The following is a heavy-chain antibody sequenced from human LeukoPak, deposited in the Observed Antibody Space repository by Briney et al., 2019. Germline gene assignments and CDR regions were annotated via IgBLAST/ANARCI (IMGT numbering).Heavy chain of an antibody. J-gene: IGHJ4*02. CDR1: RFTFDNYA. V-gene: IGHV3-9*01. CDR3: AKVRGTYSSGYFFDY. CDR2: ISWNSGYI. Sequence: PGGSLRLSCAASRFTFDNYAMHWVRQAPGKGLEWLSIISWNSGYIGYADSVKGRFTISRDNAKKSLDLQMNSLRAEDTAFYYCAKVRGTYSSGYFFDYWGQGTLVTVSS. D-gene: IGHD6-19*01.